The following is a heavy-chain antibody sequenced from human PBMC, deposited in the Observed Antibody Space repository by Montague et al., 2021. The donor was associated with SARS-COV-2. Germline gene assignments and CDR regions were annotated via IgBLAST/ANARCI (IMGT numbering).Heavy chain of an antibody. CDR2: IFYKGNT. V-gene: IGHV4-59*11. D-gene: IGHD3-22*01. J-gene: IGHJ4*02. Sequence: SETLSLTCTVSGASPNKHYWSWIRKAPGKELEWLGNIFYKGNTNYNVFLWDRVSMSLDTPQNQFSLRLTSRTAADTAVYYCARSISSSGARDNWGQGILVTVS. CDR3: ARSISSSGARDN. CDR1: GASPNKHY.